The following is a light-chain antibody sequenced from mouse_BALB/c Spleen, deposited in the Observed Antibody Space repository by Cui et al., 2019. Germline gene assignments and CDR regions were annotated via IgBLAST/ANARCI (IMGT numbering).Light chain of an antibody. Sequence: QLAPTQSPALMSASPGEKVTMTCRASSSVSYMYWYQQNPRSSPKPWIYLTSNLASGVPARFSGSGSGTSYSLTISSMEAEDAATYYCQQWSSNPLTFGAGTKLELK. CDR2: LTS. J-gene: IGKJ5*01. CDR3: QQWSSNPLT. V-gene: IGKV4-68*01. CDR1: SSVSY.